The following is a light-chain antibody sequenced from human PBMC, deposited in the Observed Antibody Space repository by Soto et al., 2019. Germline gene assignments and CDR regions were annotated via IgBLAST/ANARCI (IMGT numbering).Light chain of an antibody. J-gene: IGKJ5*01. Sequence: EIVMTQSPATLSVSPLEIATLSFMASQSVSSNLAWYQQKPGQAPRLLIYGASSRATGIPDRFSGSGSGTDFTLTISRLEPEDFAVYYCQQYGSSPSITFGQGTRLEIK. CDR1: QSVSSN. V-gene: IGKV3-20*01. CDR2: GAS. CDR3: QQYGSSPSIT.